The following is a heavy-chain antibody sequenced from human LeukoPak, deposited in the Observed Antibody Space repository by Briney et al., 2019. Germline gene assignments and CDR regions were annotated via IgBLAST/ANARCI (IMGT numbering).Heavy chain of an antibody. CDR3: AKAEGYDILTGLDY. V-gene: IGHV3-23*01. CDR2: IGASGGST. CDR1: GFTFSSYD. J-gene: IGHJ4*02. D-gene: IGHD3-9*01. Sequence: GGSLRLSCAASGFTFSSYDMHWVRQATGKGLEWVSGIGASGGSTYYADSVKGRFTISRDNSKNTLYLQMNSLRTEDTAVYYCAKAEGYDILTGLDYWGQGTLVTVSS.